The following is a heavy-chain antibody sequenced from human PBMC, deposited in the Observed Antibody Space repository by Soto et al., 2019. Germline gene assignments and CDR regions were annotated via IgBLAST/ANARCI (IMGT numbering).Heavy chain of an antibody. V-gene: IGHV1-69*13. CDR2: IIPIFGTE. J-gene: IGHJ6*02. CDR3: ARPSLWQQLARPYGMDV. CDR1: GGTFSIYA. D-gene: IGHD6-13*01. Sequence: SVKVSCKASGGTFSIYAISCVVQSRLQWLDWMGGIIPIFGTENYAQKFQGRVTITADESTRTAYMELSSLRSEDTAVYYCARPSLWQQLARPYGMDVWGQGTTVTVSS.